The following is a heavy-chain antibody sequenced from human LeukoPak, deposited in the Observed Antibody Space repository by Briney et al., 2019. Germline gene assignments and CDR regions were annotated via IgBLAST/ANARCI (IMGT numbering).Heavy chain of an antibody. CDR1: GFTFSSYW. V-gene: IGHV3-74*01. D-gene: IGHD2-15*01. J-gene: IGHJ3*01. CDR3: AKGGPGAFDF. Sequence: GGSLRLSCAASGFTFSSYWMHWVRQAPGKGLVWVSRINSDGSSTSYADSVKGRFTISRDNSKNTVFLQMNSLRAEDTAIYYCAKGGPGAFDFWGQGTMVTVSS. CDR2: INSDGSST.